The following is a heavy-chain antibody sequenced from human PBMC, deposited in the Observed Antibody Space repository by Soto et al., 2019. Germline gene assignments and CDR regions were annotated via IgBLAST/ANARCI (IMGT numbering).Heavy chain of an antibody. CDR1: GYTVSSNY. V-gene: IGHV3-53*05. CDR2: IYSDGSA. J-gene: IGHJ4*02. D-gene: IGHD3-22*01. Sequence: EVQLVETGGGLIQPGGSLRLSCAASGYTVSSNYMSWVRQAPGKGLEWVSIIYSDGSAYYADSVKGRFTISRDNSKNTLYLQMNSLRAEDTAVYYCAKDYYDSSGYPDYWGQGTLVTVSS. CDR3: AKDYYDSSGYPDY.